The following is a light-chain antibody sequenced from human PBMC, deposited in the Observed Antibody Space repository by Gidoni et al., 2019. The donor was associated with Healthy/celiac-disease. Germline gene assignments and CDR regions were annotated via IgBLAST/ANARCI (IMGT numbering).Light chain of an antibody. CDR2: WAS. CDR3: QQYYSTPPYT. V-gene: IGKV4-1*01. J-gene: IGKJ2*01. Sequence: DIVMTQSPDALAVCLGERATINCKSSQSVLYSSNNMNYLAWYHQKPGQPPKLLIYWASTRESGVPDRFSVSGSGTEFTLTSSSLQAEDVAVYYCQQYYSTPPYTFGQGTKLEIK. CDR1: QSVLYSSNNMNY.